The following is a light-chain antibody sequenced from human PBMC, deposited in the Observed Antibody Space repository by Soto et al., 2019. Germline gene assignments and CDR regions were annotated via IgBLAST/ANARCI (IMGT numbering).Light chain of an antibody. CDR2: GNS. J-gene: IGLJ1*01. V-gene: IGLV1-40*01. CDR3: QSYDSSLSGYV. CDR1: SSNLGAGHD. Sequence: QSVLTQPPSVSGAPGQRVTISCTGSSSNLGAGHDVHWYQQLPGTAPKFLIYGNSNRPSGVPDRFSGSKSGTSASLAITGLQAEDEADYYCQSYDSSLSGYVFGTGTKVTVL.